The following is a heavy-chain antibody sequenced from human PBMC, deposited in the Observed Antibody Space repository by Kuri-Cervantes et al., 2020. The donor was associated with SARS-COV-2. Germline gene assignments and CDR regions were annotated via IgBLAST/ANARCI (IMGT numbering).Heavy chain of an antibody. V-gene: IGHV3-30*18. CDR1: GFTFRSSG. J-gene: IGHJ4*02. Sequence: GESLKISCAASGFTFRSSGMHWVRQAPGKGLEWVAFLSNDGAHEYYADSVKGRFTISRDNFKNTLFLQMNSLRSEDTAMYYCAKGGDFWSGFTYFDSCGPGTLVTVSS. CDR2: LSNDGAHE. CDR3: AKGGDFWSGFTYFDS. D-gene: IGHD3-3*01.